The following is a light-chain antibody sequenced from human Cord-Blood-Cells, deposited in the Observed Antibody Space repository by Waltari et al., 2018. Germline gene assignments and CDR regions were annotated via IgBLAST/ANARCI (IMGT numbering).Light chain of an antibody. J-gene: IGLJ1*01. Sequence: QSALTQPASVSGSPGQSITISCTGTSSDVGSSILVSWYQQHPGKAPKLMIYEGSKRPSGVSNRFSGSKSGNTASLTISGLQAEDEADYYCCSYAGSSTYVFGTGTKVTVL. CDR3: CSYAGSSTYV. V-gene: IGLV2-23*01. CDR1: SSDVGSSIL. CDR2: EGS.